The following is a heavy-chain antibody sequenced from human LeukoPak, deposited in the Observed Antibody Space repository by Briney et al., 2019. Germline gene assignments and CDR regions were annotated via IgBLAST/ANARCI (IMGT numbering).Heavy chain of an antibody. CDR1: GGSISSYY. J-gene: IGHJ4*02. CDR2: IYTSGST. Sequence: SETLSLTCTVSGGSISSYYRSWIRQPAGKGLEWIGRIYTSGSTNYNPSLKSRVTMSVDTSKNQFSLKLSSVTAADTAVYYCARDNYDYGDLGRGFPPYYFDYWGQGTLVTVSS. V-gene: IGHV4-4*07. D-gene: IGHD4-17*01. CDR3: ARDNYDYGDLGRGFPPYYFDY.